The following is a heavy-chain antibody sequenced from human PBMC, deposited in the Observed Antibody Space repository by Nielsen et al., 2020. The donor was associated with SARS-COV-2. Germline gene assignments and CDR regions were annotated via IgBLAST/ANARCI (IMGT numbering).Heavy chain of an antibody. CDR2: MSRSGART. D-gene: IGHD3-22*01. CDR1: GFTFSEFY. CDR3: AKGSDYYDSSGSQRAFDI. Sequence: GGSLRLSCEGSGFTFSEFYMTWIRQAPGKGLEWIQHMSRSGARTKSADSVKGRFTISGDNAKNSLYLQMNSLRAEDTAVYYCAKGSDYYDSSGSQRAFDIWGQGTMVTVSS. J-gene: IGHJ3*02. V-gene: IGHV3-11*05.